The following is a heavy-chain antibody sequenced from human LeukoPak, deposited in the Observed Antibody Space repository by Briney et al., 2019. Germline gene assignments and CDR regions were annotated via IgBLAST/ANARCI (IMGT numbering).Heavy chain of an antibody. CDR1: GFTFSSHS. CDR2: ISSNGDNT. CDR3: VRGTGY. Sequence: PGGSLRLSCVVSGFTFSSHSMHWVRQAPGKGLEYVSAISSNGDNTYYADSVKGRFTISRDNSKNTLYLQMSSLRADDTAVYYCVRGTGYWGQGTLVTVSS. J-gene: IGHJ4*02. V-gene: IGHV3-64D*06.